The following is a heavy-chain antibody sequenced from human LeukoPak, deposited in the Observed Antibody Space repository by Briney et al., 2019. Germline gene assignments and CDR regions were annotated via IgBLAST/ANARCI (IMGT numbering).Heavy chain of an antibody. J-gene: IGHJ6*02. CDR1: GFTFSSYS. CDR2: ISSSSSTI. V-gene: IGHV3-48*02. D-gene: IGHD2-2*01. CDR3: ARASGSTSSPLDYYYCGMDV. Sequence: PGGSLRLSCAASGFTFSSYSMNWVRQAPGKGLEWVSYISSSSSTIYYADSVKGRFTISRDNAKNSLYLQMNSLRDEDTAVYYCARASGSTSSPLDYYYCGMDVWGQGTTVTVSS.